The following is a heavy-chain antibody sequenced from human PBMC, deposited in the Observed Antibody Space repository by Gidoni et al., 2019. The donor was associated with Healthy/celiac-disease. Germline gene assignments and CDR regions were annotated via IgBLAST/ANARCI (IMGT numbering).Heavy chain of an antibody. D-gene: IGHD5-12*01. Sequence: EVQLVETGGGLIQPGGSLRLACAASGFTVRSNYMSWVRQAPGKGLAWVSVIDSGGSTYYADSGKGRFTISRDNSKNTLYLQMNSLRAEDTAVYYCARDNSGYDSDSYFDYWGQGTLVTVSS. CDR2: IDSGGST. J-gene: IGHJ4*02. V-gene: IGHV3-53*02. CDR3: ARDNSGYDSDSYFDY. CDR1: GFTVRSNY.